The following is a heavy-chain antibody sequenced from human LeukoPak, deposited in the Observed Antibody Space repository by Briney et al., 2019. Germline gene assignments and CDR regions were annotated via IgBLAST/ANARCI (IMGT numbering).Heavy chain of an antibody. V-gene: IGHV4-30-4*08. J-gene: IGHJ4*02. Sequence: SETLYLTCTVSGGSISSGDYYWSWIRQPPGKGLEWIGYIYYSGSTYYNPSLKSRVTISVDTSKNQFSLKLSSVTAADTAVYYCARYSGWYSSVPIDYWGQGTLVTVSS. CDR2: IYYSGST. D-gene: IGHD6-19*01. CDR1: GGSISSGDYY. CDR3: ARYSGWYSSVPIDY.